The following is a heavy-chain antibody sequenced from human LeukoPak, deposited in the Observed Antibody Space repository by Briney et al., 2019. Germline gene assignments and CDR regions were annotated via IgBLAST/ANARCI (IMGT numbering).Heavy chain of an antibody. Sequence: SETLSLTCTVSGYSISSGYYWGWIRQPPGKGLGWIGSIYHSGSTYYNPSLKGRVTISVDTSKNQFSRKLSSVTAADTAVYYCARELREREAFDIWGQGTMVTVSS. D-gene: IGHD4/OR15-4a*01. CDR1: GYSISSGYY. J-gene: IGHJ3*02. CDR2: IYHSGST. CDR3: ARELREREAFDI. V-gene: IGHV4-38-2*02.